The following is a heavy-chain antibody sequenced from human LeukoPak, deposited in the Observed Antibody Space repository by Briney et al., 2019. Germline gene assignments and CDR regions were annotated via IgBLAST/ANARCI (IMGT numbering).Heavy chain of an antibody. J-gene: IGHJ4*02. D-gene: IGHD6-19*01. V-gene: IGHV3-23*01. CDR3: ARSSGWLVY. CDR1: GFTFSSYA. CDR2: ISGIGAST. Sequence: GGSLRLSCAASGFTFSSYAMKWVRQAPGKGLEWVSTISGIGASTYYADSVKGRFTISRDNSKNTLYLQMNSLRAEDTAVYYCARSSGWLVYWGQGTLVTVSS.